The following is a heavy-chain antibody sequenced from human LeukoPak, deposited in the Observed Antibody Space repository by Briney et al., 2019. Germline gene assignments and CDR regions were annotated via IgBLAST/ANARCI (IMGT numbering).Heavy chain of an antibody. Sequence: NPSETLSLTCAVYGGSFSGYYWSWIRQPPGKGLEWIGEINHSGSTNYNPSLKSRVTISVDTSKNQFSLKLSSVTAADTAVYYCARGPSGRIAARSPAGWFDPWGQGTLVTVSS. CDR2: INHSGST. J-gene: IGHJ5*02. D-gene: IGHD6-6*01. CDR3: ARGPSGRIAARSPAGWFDP. CDR1: GGSFSGYY. V-gene: IGHV4-34*01.